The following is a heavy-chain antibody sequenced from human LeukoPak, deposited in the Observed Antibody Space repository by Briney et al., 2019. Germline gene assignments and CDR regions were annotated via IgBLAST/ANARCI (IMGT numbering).Heavy chain of an antibody. D-gene: IGHD2/OR15-2a*01. J-gene: IGHJ4*02. CDR2: IYYTGST. CDR3: ASLKVPGHFDY. Sequence: SETLSITCTVSGGSISSNNYYWAWIRQPPGKGLEWIANIYYTGSTYYNPSLKNRVTISVDTSKNQFSLKVMSLTAADTAVYYCASLKVPGHFDYWGQGTLVTLSS. V-gene: IGHV4-39*01. CDR1: GGSISSNNYY.